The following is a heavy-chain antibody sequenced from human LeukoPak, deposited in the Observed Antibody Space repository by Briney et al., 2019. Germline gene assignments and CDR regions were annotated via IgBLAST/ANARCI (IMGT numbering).Heavy chain of an antibody. CDR2: ISGGGGNI. CDR1: GFIFSSYS. V-gene: IGHV3-48*01. CDR3: ARDFNWAFDF. Sequence: GGSLRLSSAASGFIFSSYSMNWVRQAPGKGLEWISYISGGGGNIHYADSVEGRFTISRDNAKNSVYLQMNGLRAEDSAVYYCARDFNWAFDFWGQGILVTVSS. J-gene: IGHJ4*02. D-gene: IGHD1-1*01.